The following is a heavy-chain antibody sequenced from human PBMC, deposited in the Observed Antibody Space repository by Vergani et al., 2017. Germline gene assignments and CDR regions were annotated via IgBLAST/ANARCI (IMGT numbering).Heavy chain of an antibody. D-gene: IGHD3-16*02. CDR2: IYPSGTT. J-gene: IGHJ4*02. CDR1: GGSTNNDY. Sequence: QVQLQESGPELVKPSETLSLICTVSGGSTNNDYWTWIRQPAGRALEWIGLIYPSGTTNHNPTLKSRVTRSVDTSKGQVSLQLSSRTAAETATYYCAGVVAARGFDSWGQGILVTVSS. CDR3: AGVVAARGFDS. V-gene: IGHV4-4*07.